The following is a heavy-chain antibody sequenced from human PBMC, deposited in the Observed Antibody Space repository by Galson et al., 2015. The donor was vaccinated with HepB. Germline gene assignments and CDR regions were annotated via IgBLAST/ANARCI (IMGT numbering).Heavy chain of an antibody. CDR1: GFTFTTYW. CDR3: ARVLPQVDYWYHDL. J-gene: IGHJ2*01. D-gene: IGHD1-26*01. CDR2: INSDGSSP. V-gene: IGHV3-74*03. Sequence: SLRLSCAASGFTFTTYWMYWVRQAPGKGLVWVSRINSDGSSPTYADSVKGRFTISRDNARNTLYLQMNSLRAEGTAVYYCARVLPQVDYWYHDLWGRGTLVTVSS.